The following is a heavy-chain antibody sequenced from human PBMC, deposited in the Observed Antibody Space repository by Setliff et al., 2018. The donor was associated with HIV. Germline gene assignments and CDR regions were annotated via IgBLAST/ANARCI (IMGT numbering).Heavy chain of an antibody. J-gene: IGHJ3*02. V-gene: IGHV1-18*01. Sequence: ASVKVSCKASGYTFTNYDINWVRQSPGQGLEWLGWISAYNGNTNYAQKLQGRLTMTTDTSTDTVYLELRSLASDDTAIYYCAREAPRYASGAFDMWGLGTMVTVSS. D-gene: IGHD3-10*01. CDR2: ISAYNGNT. CDR3: AREAPRYASGAFDM. CDR1: GYTFTNYD.